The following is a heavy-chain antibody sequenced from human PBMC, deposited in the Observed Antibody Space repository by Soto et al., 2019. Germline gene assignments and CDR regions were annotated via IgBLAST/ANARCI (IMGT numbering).Heavy chain of an antibody. J-gene: IGHJ4*02. CDR2: ISGSGGST. Sequence: EVQLLESGGGLVQPGGSLRLSCAASGFTFSSYAMSWVRQAPGKGLEWVSAISGSGGSTYYAASVKARFTISRDNSKNTLYLQMNSRRAEDTAVYYCAKDFFAPLTATTLGSHYWGQGTLVTVSS. D-gene: IGHD1-7*01. CDR3: AKDFFAPLTATTLGSHY. V-gene: IGHV3-23*01. CDR1: GFTFSSYA.